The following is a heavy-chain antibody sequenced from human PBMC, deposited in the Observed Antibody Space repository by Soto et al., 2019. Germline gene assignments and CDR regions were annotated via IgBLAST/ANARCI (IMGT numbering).Heavy chain of an antibody. Sequence: KPSETLSLTCALSGGSFSANFWSWIRQSPGKGLEWIGEINADGNGNYNPALKSRVTISIDTSENQFSLDLRSVTAADTALYFCARGYSSSWSKNNWLDPWGPGTLVTVSS. D-gene: IGHD6-13*01. CDR3: ARGYSSSWSKNNWLDP. CDR2: INADGNG. V-gene: IGHV4-34*01. J-gene: IGHJ5*02. CDR1: GGSFSANF.